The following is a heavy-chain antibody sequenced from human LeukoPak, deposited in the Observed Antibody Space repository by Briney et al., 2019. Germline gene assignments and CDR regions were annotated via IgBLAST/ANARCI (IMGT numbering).Heavy chain of an antibody. Sequence: GGSLRLSCAASGFTFSSYTMNWVRQAPGKGLEWVSSISSSSSYIYYADSVKGRFTISRDNAKKSLYLQMNSLRAEDTAVYYCARSRGYDYDGIFDYWGQGTLVTVSS. D-gene: IGHD5-12*01. J-gene: IGHJ4*02. CDR1: GFTFSSYT. V-gene: IGHV3-21*01. CDR2: ISSSSSYI. CDR3: ARSRGYDYDGIFDY.